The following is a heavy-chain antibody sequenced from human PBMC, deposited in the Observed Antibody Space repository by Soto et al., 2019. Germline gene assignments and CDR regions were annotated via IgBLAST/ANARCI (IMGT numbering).Heavy chain of an antibody. CDR1: GGSISSGGYY. CDR3: ARTTVTTYYYYGMDV. J-gene: IGHJ6*02. CDR2: IYCSGST. D-gene: IGHD4-17*01. V-gene: IGHV4-31*03. Sequence: SETLSLTCTVSGGSISSGGYYWSWIRQHPGKGLEWIGYIYCSGSTYYNPSLKSRVTISVDTSKNQFSLKLSSVTAADTAVYYCARTTVTTYYYYGMDVWGQGTTVTVSS.